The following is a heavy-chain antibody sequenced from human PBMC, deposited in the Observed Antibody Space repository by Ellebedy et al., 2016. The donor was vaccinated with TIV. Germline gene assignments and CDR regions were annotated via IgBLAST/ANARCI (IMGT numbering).Heavy chain of an antibody. J-gene: IGHJ4*02. CDR1: GFTVRSNY. D-gene: IGHD3-22*01. CDR3: ASLSSGRWFVDY. CDR2: IYSGGST. Sequence: PGGSLRLSCAAAGFTVRSNYMRWVRQAPGKGLEWVSVIYSGGSTYYADYVKGRFTISRDNSKNTLYLQLNSLNAEDTAVYCCASLSSGRWFVDYWGQGTLVTVSS. V-gene: IGHV3-66*01.